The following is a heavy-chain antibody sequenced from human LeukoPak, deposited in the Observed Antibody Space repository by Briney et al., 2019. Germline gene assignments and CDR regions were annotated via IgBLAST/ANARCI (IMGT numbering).Heavy chain of an antibody. CDR2: LLYDGSSK. Sequence: GGSLRLSCAASGFIFSSYGMHWVRQAPGKGLEWVAVLLYDGSSKFYADSVKGRFTISRDNSKNTLYLQMNSLRAEDTAVYYCARCLYYHSSAYPYGVDVWGQGTTVSVSS. V-gene: IGHV3-33*01. CDR3: ARCLYYHSSAYPYGVDV. D-gene: IGHD3-22*01. CDR1: GFIFSSYG. J-gene: IGHJ6*02.